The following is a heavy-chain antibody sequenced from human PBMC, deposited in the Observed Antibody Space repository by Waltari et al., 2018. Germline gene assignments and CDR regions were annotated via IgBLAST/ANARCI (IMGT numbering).Heavy chain of an antibody. CDR2: TSWDGSST. V-gene: IGHV3-43D*03. CDR1: GFTFDDYA. Sequence: EVQLVESGGVVVQPGGSLRLSCGASGFTFDDYAMQWVRQAPVKGLELVSLTSWDGSSTFYADSVKGRFTISRDNSKNSLYLQMNSLRHEDTALYYCTKAAAKYFYYYYMDVWGKGTPVTVSS. J-gene: IGHJ6*03. CDR3: TKAAAKYFYYYYMDV.